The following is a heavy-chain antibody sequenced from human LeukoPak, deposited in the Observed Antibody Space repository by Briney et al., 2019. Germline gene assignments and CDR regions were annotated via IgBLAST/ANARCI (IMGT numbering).Heavy chain of an antibody. Sequence: GGSLRLSCAASRFSFSNYAMHWVRQDSGRGLEWLAVISHDGINTYYADSVKGRFTISRDNSKNTLYLQLNSLRVEDTAVYYCARGPPWYFDLWGRGTLVTVSS. D-gene: IGHD6-25*01. J-gene: IGHJ2*01. CDR3: ARGPPWYFDL. CDR1: RFSFSNYA. CDR2: ISHDGINT. V-gene: IGHV3-30*03.